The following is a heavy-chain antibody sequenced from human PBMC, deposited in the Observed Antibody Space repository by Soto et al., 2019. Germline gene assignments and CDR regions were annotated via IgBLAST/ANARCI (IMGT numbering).Heavy chain of an antibody. CDR2: IYYSGST. Sequence: QVQLQESGPGLVKPSQTLSLTCTVSGGSISSGGYYWSWIRQHPGKGLEWIGYIYYSGSTYYNPSLKSLVTISVDTSKNQFSLKLSSVTAADTAVYYCARDRSQTSYYYGMDVWGQGTTVTVSS. CDR1: GGSISSGGYY. CDR3: ARDRSQTSYYYGMDV. V-gene: IGHV4-31*01. J-gene: IGHJ6*02.